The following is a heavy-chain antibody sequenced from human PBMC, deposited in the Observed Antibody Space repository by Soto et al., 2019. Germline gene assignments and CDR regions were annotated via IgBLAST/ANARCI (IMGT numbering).Heavy chain of an antibody. D-gene: IGHD6-13*01. J-gene: IGHJ4*02. V-gene: IGHV3-23*01. CDR1: GFTFSSYA. CDR2: VSGSGGST. Sequence: EVQLLESGGGLVQPGGSLRLSCAASGFTFSSYAMRWVRQAPGKGLEWVSAVSGSGGSTYYADSVKGRFTISRDNSKNTLYLHMNSLRAEDTAVYYCARRGPGTYFDYWGQGTLVTVSS. CDR3: ARRGPGTYFDY.